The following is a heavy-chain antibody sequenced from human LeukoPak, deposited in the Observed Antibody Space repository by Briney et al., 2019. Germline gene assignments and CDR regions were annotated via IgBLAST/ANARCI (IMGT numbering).Heavy chain of an antibody. CDR1: GGSISSYY. Sequence: SETLSLTCTVSGGSISSYYWSWIRQPPGKGLEWIADIYYSGSTTYNPSLKSRVTTSSETTKNQSSLKQSSTTAADTAVYYCASALLAYCGGDCYSYYFDCWGQGTLVTVSS. D-gene: IGHD2-21*02. V-gene: IGHV4-59*01. CDR2: IYYSGST. J-gene: IGHJ4*02. CDR3: ASALLAYCGGDCYSYYFDC.